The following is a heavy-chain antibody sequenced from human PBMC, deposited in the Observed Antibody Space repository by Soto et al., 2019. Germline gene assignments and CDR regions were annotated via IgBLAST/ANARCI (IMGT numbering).Heavy chain of an antibody. V-gene: IGHV4-39*01. CDR1: GGSISSSSYF. D-gene: IGHD4-17*01. CDR3: ARVTDYGGNFRFSFDI. Sequence: QLQLQESGPGLVKPSETLSLTCTVSGGSISSSSYFWGWIRQPPGKGLEWIGNIYTSGSSYSNPSLRSRVTISVDRSKNQFSLKLNSVTAADTAVYYCARVTDYGGNFRFSFDIWGQGTLVTVSS. J-gene: IGHJ3*02. CDR2: IYTSGSS.